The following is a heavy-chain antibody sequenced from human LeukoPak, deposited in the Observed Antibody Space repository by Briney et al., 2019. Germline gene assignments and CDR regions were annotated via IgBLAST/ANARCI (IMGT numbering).Heavy chain of an antibody. CDR1: GYTFTSYD. V-gene: IGHV1-18*01. Sequence: ASVKVSCKASGYTFTSYDINWVRQATGQGLEWMGWISAYNGNTNYAQKLQGRVTMTTDTSTSTAYMELRSLRSDDTAVYYCARNLLGYGPDYWGQGTLVTVSS. D-gene: IGHD5-18*01. CDR3: ARNLLGYGPDY. J-gene: IGHJ4*02. CDR2: ISAYNGNT.